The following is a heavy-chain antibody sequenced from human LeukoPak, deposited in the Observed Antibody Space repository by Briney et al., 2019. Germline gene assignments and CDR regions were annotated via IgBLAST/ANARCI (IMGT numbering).Heavy chain of an antibody. CDR2: IWYDGGNK. J-gene: IGHJ4*02. V-gene: IGHV3-33*01. CDR1: GFTFSSYG. Sequence: GGSLRLSCAVSGFTFSSYGMHWVRQAPGKGLEWVAVIWYDGGNKYYADSVKGRFTISRDNSKNTLYLQMNSLRAEDTAVYYCARDSESDFDYWGQGALGIVSS. CDR3: ARDSESDFDY.